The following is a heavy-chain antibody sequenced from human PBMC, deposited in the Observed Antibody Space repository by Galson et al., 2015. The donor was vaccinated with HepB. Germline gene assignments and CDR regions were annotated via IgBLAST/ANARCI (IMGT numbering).Heavy chain of an antibody. J-gene: IGHJ4*02. CDR1: GFIFSTYT. V-gene: IGHV3-30-3*01. CDR3: ATIALSEYNSAWPEDH. Sequence: SLRLSCATSGFIFSTYTMHWVRQAPGKGLEWVASISYDGTNKNYADSLRGRFTISRDNSKNTLYLQVDSLRAEDTAIYCCATIALSEYNSAWPEDHWGQGTRVSVSS. CDR2: ISYDGTNK. D-gene: IGHD2/OR15-2a*01.